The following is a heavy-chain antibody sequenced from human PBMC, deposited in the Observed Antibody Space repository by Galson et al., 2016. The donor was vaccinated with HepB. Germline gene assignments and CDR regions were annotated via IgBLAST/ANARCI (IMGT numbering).Heavy chain of an antibody. D-gene: IGHD3-10*01. CDR2: ISSGTRDI. Sequence: SLRLSCAASRFTSRFTFSDYYMSWIRQAPGKGLEWVSFISSGTRDIYYADSVKGRFTISRDNAKNSLYLQMNSLRAEDTAVYYCARTLRRERRVYWYFDLWGRGTLVTVSS. CDR1: RFTSRFTFSDYY. CDR3: ARTLRRERRVYWYFDL. J-gene: IGHJ2*01. V-gene: IGHV3-11*06.